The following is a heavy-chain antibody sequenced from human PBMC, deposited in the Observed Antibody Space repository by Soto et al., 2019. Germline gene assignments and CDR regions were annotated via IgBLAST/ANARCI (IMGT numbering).Heavy chain of an antibody. D-gene: IGHD2-2*01. CDR1: GYTFTSYD. Sequence: ASVKVSCKASGYTFTSYDINWVRQATGQGLEWMGWMNPNSGNTGYAQKFQGRVTMTRNTSIGTAYMELSSLRSEDTAVYYCARGLDELVPGDVWGKGTTVTVSS. V-gene: IGHV1-8*01. CDR2: MNPNSGNT. CDR3: ARGLDELVPGDV. J-gene: IGHJ6*04.